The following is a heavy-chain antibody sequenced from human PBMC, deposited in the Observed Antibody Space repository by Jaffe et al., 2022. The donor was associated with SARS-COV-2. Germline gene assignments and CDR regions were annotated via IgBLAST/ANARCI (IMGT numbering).Heavy chain of an antibody. V-gene: IGHV1-2*02. CDR2: IHPNSGVT. Sequence: QVQLVQSGAEVKRPGASVKVSCKGSGYIFTGFFMHWVRQAPGQGLEWMGWIHPNSGVTNYARKFQGRVTMTRDASISTVYVELSGLQSDDTATYYCARDWDWGADYWGQGTLVTVSS. D-gene: IGHD7-27*01. CDR3: ARDWDWGADY. J-gene: IGHJ4*02. CDR1: GYIFTGFF.